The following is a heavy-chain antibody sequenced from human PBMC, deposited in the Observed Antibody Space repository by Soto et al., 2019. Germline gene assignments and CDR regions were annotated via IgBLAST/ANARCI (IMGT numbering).Heavy chain of an antibody. J-gene: IGHJ6*02. CDR2: ISYDGSNK. Sequence: QVQLVESGGGVVQPGRSLRLSCAASGFTFSSYGMHWVRQAPGTGLEWVAVISYDGSNKYYADSVKGRITISRDNSKDTLYLQMNSLRAEDTAVYYCGKGDYTFGGVIVYYYYGMDVWGQGTTVTVSS. D-gene: IGHD3-16*02. CDR1: GFTFSSYG. CDR3: GKGDYTFGGVIVYYYYGMDV. V-gene: IGHV3-30*18.